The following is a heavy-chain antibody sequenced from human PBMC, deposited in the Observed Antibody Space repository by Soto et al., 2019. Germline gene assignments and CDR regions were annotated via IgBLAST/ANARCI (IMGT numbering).Heavy chain of an antibody. CDR3: AKAKSSGWYFSDY. V-gene: IGHV3-23*01. D-gene: IGHD6-19*01. J-gene: IGHJ4*02. CDR2: IRGSGGSA. Sequence: GGSLRLSCAGTGFTFSSYDMSWVRQAPGKGLEWVPTIRGSGGSAYYADSVKGRFTISRDNSKNTLYLQMNSLRAEDTAVYYCAKAKSSGWYFSDYWGKGTLVTASS. CDR1: GFTFSSYD.